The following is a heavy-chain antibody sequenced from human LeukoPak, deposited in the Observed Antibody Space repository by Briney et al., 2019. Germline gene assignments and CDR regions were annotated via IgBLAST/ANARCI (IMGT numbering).Heavy chain of an antibody. J-gene: IGHJ5*02. Sequence: AGGSLRLSCAASGFTFSSYAMSWVRQAPGKGLEWVSAISGSGGSTYYADSVKGRFTISRDNSKNTLYLQMNSLRAEDTAVYYCAKDDSGDSVFDPWGQGTLVTVSS. D-gene: IGHD4-17*01. CDR3: AKDDSGDSVFDP. CDR1: GFTFSSYA. V-gene: IGHV3-23*01. CDR2: ISGSGGST.